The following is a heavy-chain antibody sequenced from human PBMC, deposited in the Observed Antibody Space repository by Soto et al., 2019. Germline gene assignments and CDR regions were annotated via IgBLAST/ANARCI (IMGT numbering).Heavy chain of an antibody. V-gene: IGHV1-2*02. Sequence: ASVKVSCKASGYSFTGHYMQWVRQAPGQGLEWMGWIDPKSGATKKAQKFQGRVSMTTDTSINTAYMYLSGLTSDDTAVYYCARDYDKSGYDYFDPWGQGTLVTVSS. CDR1: GYSFTGHY. D-gene: IGHD3-22*01. J-gene: IGHJ5*02. CDR2: IDPKSGAT. CDR3: ARDYDKSGYDYFDP.